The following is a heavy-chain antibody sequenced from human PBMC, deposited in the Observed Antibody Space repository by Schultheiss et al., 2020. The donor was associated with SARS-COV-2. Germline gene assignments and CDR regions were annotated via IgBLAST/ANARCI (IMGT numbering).Heavy chain of an antibody. Sequence: GGSLRLSCAASGFTFSSYGMHWVRQASGKGLEWVSYISSSGSTIYYADSVKGRFTISRDNAKNSLYLQMNSLRAEDTAVYYCARDKIAVADDYYYYYGMDVWGQGTTVTVSS. CDR2: ISSSGSTI. V-gene: IGHV3-48*04. CDR1: GFTFSSYG. J-gene: IGHJ6*02. CDR3: ARDKIAVADDYYYYYGMDV. D-gene: IGHD6-19*01.